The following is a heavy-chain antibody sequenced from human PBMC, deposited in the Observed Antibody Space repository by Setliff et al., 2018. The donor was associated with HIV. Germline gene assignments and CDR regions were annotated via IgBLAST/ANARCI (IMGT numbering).Heavy chain of an antibody. J-gene: IGHJ4*02. CDR3: ARENNFDY. CDR1: GFSVTSYV. Sequence: PGGSLRLSCAASGFSVTSYVMHWVRQAPGKGLEWVAVIPYDGSHEYYAASVKGRFTISRDTSRNTLYLQMNSLRVEDSALYYCARENNFDYWGQGTLVTVSS. CDR2: IPYDGSHE. V-gene: IGHV3-30*04.